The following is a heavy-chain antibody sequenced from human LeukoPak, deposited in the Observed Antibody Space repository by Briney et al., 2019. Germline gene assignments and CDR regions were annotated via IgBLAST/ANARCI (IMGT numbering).Heavy chain of an antibody. J-gene: IGHJ4*02. CDR2: IYYSGST. V-gene: IGHV4-39*01. D-gene: IGHD5-24*01. CDR3: ARRPPNGDGYSY. CDR1: GGSISSSSYY. Sequence: SETLSLTCTVSGGSISSSSYYWGWIRQPPGKGLEWIGSIYYSGSTYYNPSLKSRVTISVDTSKNQFSLKLSSVTAADTAVYYCARRPPNGDGYSYWGQGTLVTVSS.